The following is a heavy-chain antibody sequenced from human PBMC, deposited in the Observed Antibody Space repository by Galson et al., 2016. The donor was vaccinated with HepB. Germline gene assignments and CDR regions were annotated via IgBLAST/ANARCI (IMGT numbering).Heavy chain of an antibody. J-gene: IGHJ3*02. Sequence: SLRLSCAASGVTLRNFIIHWVRQPPGKGLEWVAAISHDDISKYYTDSVKGRFTISRDNSGNTVDLQMNSLRAEDTAVYYCARAAHSSGYCDVFDIWGQGTMVTVS. CDR1: GVTLRNFI. CDR3: ARAAHSSGYCDVFDI. D-gene: IGHD3-22*01. V-gene: IGHV3-30-3*01. CDR2: ISHDDISK.